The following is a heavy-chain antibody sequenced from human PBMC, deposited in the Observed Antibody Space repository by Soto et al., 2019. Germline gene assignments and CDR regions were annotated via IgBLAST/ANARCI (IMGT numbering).Heavy chain of an antibody. D-gene: IGHD6-13*01. CDR3: AKAGGAWYSSSWYSDY. Sequence: QVQLVASGGGVVQPGRSLRLSCPASGFTFSSYGMPWVRQAPGKGLEWVAGISYDGSNKNYADSVKGRFTISRDNSKNTLYLQMNSLRAEDTAVYYCAKAGGAWYSSSWYSDYWGQGTLVTVSS. J-gene: IGHJ4*02. V-gene: IGHV3-30*18. CDR1: GFTFSSYG. CDR2: ISYDGSNK.